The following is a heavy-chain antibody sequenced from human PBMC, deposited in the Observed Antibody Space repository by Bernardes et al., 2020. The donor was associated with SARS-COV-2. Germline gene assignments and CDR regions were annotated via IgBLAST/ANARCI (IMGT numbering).Heavy chain of an antibody. CDR2: ISGSGGST. V-gene: IGHV3-23*01. D-gene: IGHD3-22*01. CDR1: GFTFSSYA. Sequence: GGSLRLSFAASGFTFSSYAMSWVRQAPGKGLEWVSAISGSGGSTYYADSVKGRFTISRDNSKNTLSLQMSSLRTEDTAVYYCARGSGYATIEDYWGQGTLVTVSS. J-gene: IGHJ4*02. CDR3: ARGSGYATIEDY.